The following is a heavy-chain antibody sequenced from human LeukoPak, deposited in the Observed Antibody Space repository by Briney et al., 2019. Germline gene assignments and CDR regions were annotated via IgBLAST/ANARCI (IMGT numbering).Heavy chain of an antibody. D-gene: IGHD4-17*01. CDR1: GFTFSNAW. CDR2: IKSKTDGGTT. CDR3: ITIGGGNSPGGPDTVTPN. J-gene: IGHJ4*02. V-gene: IGHV3-15*01. Sequence: PGGSFRLSCAASGFTFSNAWMSWVRQAPGKGLEWVGRIKSKTDGGTTDYAAPVKGRFTISRDDSKNTLYLQMNSLKTEDTAVYYCITIGGGNSPGGPDTVTPNWGQGTLVTVSS.